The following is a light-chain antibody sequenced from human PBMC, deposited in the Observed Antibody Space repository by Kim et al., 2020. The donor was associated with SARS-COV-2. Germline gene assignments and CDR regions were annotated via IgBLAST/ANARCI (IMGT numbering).Light chain of an antibody. Sequence: GQKVAISCSGSNSNIGSNYVAWYQQLPGTAPKVLIYDNNNRPSGIPDRFSGSKSGTSATLGITGLQTGDEADYYCGTWDSSLYAFVFGTGTKVTVL. CDR1: NSNIGSNY. J-gene: IGLJ1*01. CDR2: DNN. V-gene: IGLV1-51*01. CDR3: GTWDSSLYAFV.